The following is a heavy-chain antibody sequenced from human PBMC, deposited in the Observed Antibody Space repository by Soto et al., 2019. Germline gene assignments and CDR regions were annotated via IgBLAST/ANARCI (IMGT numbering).Heavy chain of an antibody. CDR1: GYIFSGYY. Sequence: ASVKVSCKTSGYIFSGYYMHWVRQAPGQGLEWMGWINPNSGVTSYAQKFQGRATMSRDTSITTVYMELRRLTSDDTAVYYCARDLTGIPSSSWYKGYYYGMDVWGQGTTVTVSS. D-gene: IGHD6-13*01. CDR3: ARDLTGIPSSSWYKGYYYGMDV. CDR2: INPNSGVT. V-gene: IGHV1-2*02. J-gene: IGHJ6*02.